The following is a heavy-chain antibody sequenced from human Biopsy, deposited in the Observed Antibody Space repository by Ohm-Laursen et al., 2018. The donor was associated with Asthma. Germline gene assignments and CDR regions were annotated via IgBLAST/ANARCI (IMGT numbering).Heavy chain of an antibody. Sequence: SQTLSLTCTVSGASIRTADYYWSWIRQPPGKGLEWIGFIHYSGSTYYNPSLKGRFTISIDTSKNQFSLKLSSVTAADTAVYYCARASVGGSSNCFDAWGQGTLVTVSS. D-gene: IGHD4-23*01. CDR3: ARASVGGSSNCFDA. V-gene: IGHV4-30-4*01. CDR2: IHYSGST. J-gene: IGHJ5*01. CDR1: GASIRTADYY.